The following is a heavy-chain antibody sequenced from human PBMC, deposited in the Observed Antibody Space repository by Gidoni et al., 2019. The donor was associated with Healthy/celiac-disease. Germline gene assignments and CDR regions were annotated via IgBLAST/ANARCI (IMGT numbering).Heavy chain of an antibody. D-gene: IGHD1-7*01. CDR3: ARDSEDWNYGGGFDY. CDR2: IYSGGST. CDR1: GFTVSSNY. V-gene: IGHV3-53*01. Sequence: EVQLVESGGGLIQPGGSLRLSCAASGFTVSSNYMSWVRQAPGEGLEWVSVIYSGGSTYYADSVKGRFTISEDNSKNTLYLQMNSLRAEDTAVYYCARDSEDWNYGGGFDYWGQGTLVTVSS. J-gene: IGHJ4*02.